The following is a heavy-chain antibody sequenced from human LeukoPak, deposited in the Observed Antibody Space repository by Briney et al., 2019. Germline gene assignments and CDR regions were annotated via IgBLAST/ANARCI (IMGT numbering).Heavy chain of an antibody. CDR3: ARGPDYDSSGYPIDY. Sequence: SETLSLTCTVSGGSISSYYWSWIRQPAGKGLEWIGRIYTSGSTNYNPSLKSRVTMSVDTSKNQFSLKLSSVTAADTAVYYCARGPDYDSSGYPIDYWGQGTLVTVSS. CDR1: GGSISSYY. V-gene: IGHV4-4*07. CDR2: IYTSGST. J-gene: IGHJ4*02. D-gene: IGHD3-22*01.